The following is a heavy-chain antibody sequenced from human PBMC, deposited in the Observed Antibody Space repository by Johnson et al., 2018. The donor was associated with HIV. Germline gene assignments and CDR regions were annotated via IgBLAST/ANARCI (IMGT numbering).Heavy chain of an antibody. V-gene: IGHV3-30*02. Sequence: QMQLVESGGGVVQPGGSLRLSCAASGFTFSSYGMHWVRQAPGKGLEWVAFIRYDGSNKYYADSVKGRFTISRDNSKNTLYLQMNRLRAGDTAVYYCTRRRGAFDIWGQGTMVTVSS. J-gene: IGHJ3*02. CDR1: GFTFSSYG. CDR2: IRYDGSNK. D-gene: IGHD1-1*01. CDR3: TRRRGAFDI.